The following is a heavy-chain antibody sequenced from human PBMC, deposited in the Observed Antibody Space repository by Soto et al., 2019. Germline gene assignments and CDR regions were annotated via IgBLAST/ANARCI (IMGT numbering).Heavy chain of an antibody. D-gene: IGHD1-1*01. V-gene: IGHV3-48*01. J-gene: IGHJ4*02. CDR2: ISSGSSTI. CDR1: GFTFTSYS. Sequence: GGSLRLSCAASGFTFTSYSMSWVRQAPGKGLEWVSYISSGSSTIYYADSVEGRFTISRDNAKNSLYLQMNSLRADDTAVYYCARPDGATYNFRYWGQGTLVTVSS. CDR3: ARPDGATYNFRY.